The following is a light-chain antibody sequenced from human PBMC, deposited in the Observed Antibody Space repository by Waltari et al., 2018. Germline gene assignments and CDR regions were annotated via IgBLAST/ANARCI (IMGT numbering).Light chain of an antibody. V-gene: IGLV2-14*01. CDR1: TRDVGRYNS. CDR3: SSYTSIKTPYVV. J-gene: IGLJ2*01. CDR2: EVT. Sequence: QSALTQPASVSGSPGQSLTISCPGTTRDVGRYNSVSWYQCHPGKPPELIIYEVTNRPSGVSDRFSGSKSGNTASLSISGLQPEDEADYYCSSYTSIKTPYVVFGGGTKVTVL.